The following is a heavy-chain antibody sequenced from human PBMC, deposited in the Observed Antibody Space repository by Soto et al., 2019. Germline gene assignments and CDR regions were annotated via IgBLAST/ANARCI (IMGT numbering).Heavy chain of an antibody. CDR3: ARDPNGITDFDY. CDR1: GFTFSSYS. V-gene: IGHV3-48*02. D-gene: IGHD2-8*01. J-gene: IGHJ4*02. Sequence: PGGSLRLSCAASGFTFSSYSMNWVRQAPGKGLEWVSYISSSSSTIYYADSVKGRFTTSRDSAKNSLYLQMNSLRDEDTAVYFCARDPNGITDFDYWGQGTQVTVSS. CDR2: ISSSSSTI.